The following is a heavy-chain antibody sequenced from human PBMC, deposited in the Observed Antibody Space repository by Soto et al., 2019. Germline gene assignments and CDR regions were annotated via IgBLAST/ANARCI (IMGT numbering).Heavy chain of an antibody. CDR1: CGSFSGYY. Sequence: SETLSLTCAVYCGSFSGYYWSWIRQPPGKGLEWIGEINHSGSTNYNPSLKSRVTISVDTSKNQFSLKLSSVTAADTAVYYCARHLQGPARSHWSDPWGQGTLVTVSS. J-gene: IGHJ5*02. D-gene: IGHD2-2*01. V-gene: IGHV4-34*01. CDR2: INHSGST. CDR3: ARHLQGPARSHWSDP.